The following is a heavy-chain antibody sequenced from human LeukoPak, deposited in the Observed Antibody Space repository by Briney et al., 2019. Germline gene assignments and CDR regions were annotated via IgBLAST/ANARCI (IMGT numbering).Heavy chain of an antibody. V-gene: IGHV4-34*01. Sequence: SSETLSLTCAVYGGSFSGYYWSWIRQPPGKGLEWIGEINHSGSTNYNPSLKSRVTISVDTSKNQFSLKLSSVTAADTAVYYCARGRNSSGWYFGYYYYYMDVWGKGTTVTVSS. CDR1: GGSFSGYY. CDR2: INHSGST. J-gene: IGHJ6*03. CDR3: ARGRNSSGWYFGYYYYYMDV. D-gene: IGHD6-19*01.